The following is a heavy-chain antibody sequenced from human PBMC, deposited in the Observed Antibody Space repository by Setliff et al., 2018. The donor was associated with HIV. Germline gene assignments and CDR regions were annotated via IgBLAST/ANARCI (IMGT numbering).Heavy chain of an antibody. CDR1: GGSITSYQ. CDR3: ARDLDYNTRASDAFDI. J-gene: IGHJ3*02. CDR2: IYHSGST. D-gene: IGHD1-20*01. V-gene: IGHV4-59*01. Sequence: SETLSLTCSVSGGSITSYQWSWIRQPPGKGLEWIGYIYHSGSTNHNKYNPSLKSRVTMSGDTSKNQFSLKLTSLTAADTAVYYCARDLDYNTRASDAFDIWGQGTMVSVSS.